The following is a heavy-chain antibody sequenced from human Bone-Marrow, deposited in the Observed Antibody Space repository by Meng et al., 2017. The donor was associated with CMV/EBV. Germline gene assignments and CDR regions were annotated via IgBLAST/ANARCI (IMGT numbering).Heavy chain of an antibody. D-gene: IGHD6-13*01. CDR1: GFTFDDYA. CDR2: IYSGGST. V-gene: IGHV3-53*01. CDR3: ARGRYSSSWHNFDY. J-gene: IGHJ4*02. Sequence: GESLKISCAASGFTFDDYAMHWVRQAPGKGLEWVSVIYSGGSTYYADSVKGRFTISRDNSKNTLYLQMNSLRAEDTAVYYCARGRYSSSWHNFDYWGQGTLVTVSS.